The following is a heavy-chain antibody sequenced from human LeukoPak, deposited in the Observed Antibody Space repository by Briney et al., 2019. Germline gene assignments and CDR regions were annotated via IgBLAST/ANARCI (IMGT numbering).Heavy chain of an antibody. CDR1: GYIFTGYY. D-gene: IGHD3-22*01. CDR2: INPNSGDT. CDR3: ARDLEVVSTDAFDI. V-gene: IGHV1-2*02. Sequence: ASVKVSCKASGYIFTGYYMHWVRQAPGQGLEWMGWINPNSGDTNYAQKFQGRVTMTRDTSISTAYMELSRLRSDDTAVYYCARDLEVVSTDAFDIWGQGTMVTVSS. J-gene: IGHJ3*02.